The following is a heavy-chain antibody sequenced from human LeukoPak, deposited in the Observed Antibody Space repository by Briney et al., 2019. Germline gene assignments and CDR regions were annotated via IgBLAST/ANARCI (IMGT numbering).Heavy chain of an antibody. V-gene: IGHV3-21*01. CDR3: ARYSSGWYYFDY. Sequence: GGSLRLSCAAPGFTFSSYSMNWVRQAPGKGLEWVSSISSSSSYIYYADSVKGRFTISRDNAKNSLYLQMNSLRAEDTAVYYCARYSSGWYYFDYWGQGTLVTVSS. J-gene: IGHJ4*02. CDR2: ISSSSSYI. D-gene: IGHD6-19*01. CDR1: GFTFSSYS.